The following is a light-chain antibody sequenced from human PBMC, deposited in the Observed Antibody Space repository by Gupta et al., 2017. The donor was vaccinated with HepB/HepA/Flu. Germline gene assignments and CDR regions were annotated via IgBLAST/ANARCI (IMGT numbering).Light chain of an antibody. V-gene: IGKV3-15*01. CDR2: GAS. Sequence: EIVMPQSPATLSVSPGERATLSCRASQSVSSNLAWYQQKPGQAPRLLIYGASTRATGIPARFSGSGSGREFTLTISSLQSEDFAVYYCQQYNNWPPRTFGEGTKVEIK. J-gene: IGKJ4*02. CDR1: QSVSSN. CDR3: QQYNNWPPRT.